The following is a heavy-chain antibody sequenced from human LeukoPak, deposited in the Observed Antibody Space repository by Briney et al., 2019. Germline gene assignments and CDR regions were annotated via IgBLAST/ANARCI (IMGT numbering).Heavy chain of an antibody. J-gene: IGHJ4*02. V-gene: IGHV3-7*01. CDR2: MKKDGSET. D-gene: IGHD3-10*01. CDR1: RFTFSSYS. CDR3: GRHRSGSGTYFIDY. Sequence: GGSLRLTCVVSRFTFSSYSMIWVRQAPGKGLQWVANMKKDGSETNYVDSVKGRFAISRDNAKNSLYLQMNSLRAEDTAVYYCGRHRSGSGTYFIDYWGQGTLVCVSS.